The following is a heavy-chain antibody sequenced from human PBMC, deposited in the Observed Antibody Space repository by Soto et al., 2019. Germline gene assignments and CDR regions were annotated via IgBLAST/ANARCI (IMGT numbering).Heavy chain of an antibody. CDR3: ARVGTTQEYYYYGMDV. CDR2: IYPGDSDT. J-gene: IGHJ6*02. CDR1: GYSFTSYW. D-gene: IGHD1-1*01. Sequence: GESLKISCKGSGYSFTSYWIGWVRQMPGKGLEWMGIIYPGDSDTRYSPSFQGQVTISADKSISTAYLQWSSLKASDTAMYYCARVGTTQEYYYYGMDVWGQGTTVTVPS. V-gene: IGHV5-51*01.